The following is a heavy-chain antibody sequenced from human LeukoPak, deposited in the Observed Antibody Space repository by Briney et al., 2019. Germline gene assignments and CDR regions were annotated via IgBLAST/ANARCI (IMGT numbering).Heavy chain of an antibody. D-gene: IGHD2-21*01. Sequence: GGSLRLSCAASGFTFRSAWMHWVRQTPGKGLVWVSRINSDGSSTNYADSVKGRFTISRDNAKNMVNLQMNSLRAEDTAIYYCTRDYSYAMSVWGQGTTVTVSS. J-gene: IGHJ6*02. CDR2: INSDGSST. CDR3: TRDYSYAMSV. V-gene: IGHV3-74*01. CDR1: GFTFRSAW.